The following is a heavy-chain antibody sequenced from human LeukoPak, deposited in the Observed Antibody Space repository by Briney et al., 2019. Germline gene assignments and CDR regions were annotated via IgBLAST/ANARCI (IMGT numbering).Heavy chain of an antibody. Sequence: PSETLSLTCTVSGGSISSSSYYWVWIRQPPGKGLEWIGTIYYSGSTYYNPSLKSRVTISVDTSKNQFSLQLSSVTAADTAVYYCARSDSSSSSFLGSYYGMDVWGQGTTVTVSS. D-gene: IGHD6-6*01. V-gene: IGHV4-39*01. J-gene: IGHJ6*02. CDR1: GGSISSSSYY. CDR2: IYYSGST. CDR3: ARSDSSSSSFLGSYYGMDV.